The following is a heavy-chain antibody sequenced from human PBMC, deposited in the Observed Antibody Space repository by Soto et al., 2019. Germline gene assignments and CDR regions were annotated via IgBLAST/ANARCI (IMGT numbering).Heavy chain of an antibody. D-gene: IGHD3-22*01. CDR1: GGSISSYY. J-gene: IGHJ3*02. CDR3: ATSRYYYESNAGDAFDI. CDR2: IYYSGST. Sequence: QVQLQESGPGLVKPAETLSLTCTVSGGSISSYYWSWIRQPPGKGLECVGYIYYSGSTNYNPSLKRRVTISVDMSKNQFSLTLSSVTAADTAVYYCATSRYYYESNAGDAFDIWGQGTTVTISS. V-gene: IGHV4-59*01.